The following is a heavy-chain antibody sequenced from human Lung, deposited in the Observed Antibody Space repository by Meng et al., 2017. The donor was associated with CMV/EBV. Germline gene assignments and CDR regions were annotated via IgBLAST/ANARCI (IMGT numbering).Heavy chain of an antibody. V-gene: IGHV1-18*01. J-gene: IGHJ4*02. CDR2: NRDNNDNI. Sequence: QVQVVQAGAEVKKPGTSVKVYCETSGYTFSRHGINWVRQAPGQGLEWMGWNRDNNDNIKYAQKFQGRVTMTSDTSTQTVYMELRNLRSDDTAVYYCARDWEGSWAVFDYWGQGTLVTVSS. CDR3: ARDWEGSWAVFDY. D-gene: IGHD6-13*01. CDR1: GYTFSRHG.